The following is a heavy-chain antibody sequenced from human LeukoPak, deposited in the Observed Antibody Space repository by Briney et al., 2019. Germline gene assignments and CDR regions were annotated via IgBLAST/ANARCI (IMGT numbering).Heavy chain of an antibody. D-gene: IGHD3-3*01. CDR2: TRNKANSYTT. V-gene: IGHV3-72*01. CDR3: ARARTDDFWSGYQTYYFDY. Sequence: PGGSLRLSCAASGFSVTTKYISWVRQAPGKGLEWVGRTRNKANSYTTEYAASVKGRFTISRDDSKNSLYLQMNSLKTEDTAVYYCARARTDDFWSGYQTYYFDYWGQGTLVTVSS. CDR1: GFSVTTKY. J-gene: IGHJ4*02.